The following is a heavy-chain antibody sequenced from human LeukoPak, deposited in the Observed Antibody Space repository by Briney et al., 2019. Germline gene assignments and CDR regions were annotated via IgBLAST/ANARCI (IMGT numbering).Heavy chain of an antibody. V-gene: IGHV3-9*01. D-gene: IGHD6-19*01. J-gene: IGHJ3*02. CDR2: VSWNSGSI. Sequence: SLRLSCAASGFTFDDYAMHWVRQAPGKGLEWVSGVSWNSGSIGYADSVKGRFTISRDNAKNSLYLQMNSLRAEDTALYYCAKDYQSLYSSGWYGAFDIWGQGTMVTVSS. CDR3: AKDYQSLYSSGWYGAFDI. CDR1: GFTFDDYA.